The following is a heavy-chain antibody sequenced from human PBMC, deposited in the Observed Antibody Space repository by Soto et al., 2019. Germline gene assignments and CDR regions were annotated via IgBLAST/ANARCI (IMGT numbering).Heavy chain of an antibody. CDR2: ISGSGGST. CDR3: ARDRRVPGIAAAGMADYYGMDV. D-gene: IGHD6-13*01. CDR1: GFTFSSYA. Sequence: GGSLRLSCAASGFTFSSYAMSWVRQAPGKGLEWVSAISGSGGSTYYADSVKGRFTISRDNSKNTLYLQMNSLRSEDTAVYYCARDRRVPGIAAAGMADYYGMDVWGQGTTVTVSS. V-gene: IGHV3-23*01. J-gene: IGHJ6*02.